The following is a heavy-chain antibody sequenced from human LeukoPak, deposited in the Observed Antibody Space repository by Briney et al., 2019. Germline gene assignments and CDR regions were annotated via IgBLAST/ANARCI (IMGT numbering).Heavy chain of an antibody. V-gene: IGHV4-31*03. Sequence: SQTLSLTCTVSGGSISSGGYYWSWIRQHPGKGLEWIGYIYYSGSSYYNPSLKSRVTISVDTSKNQFSLKLTSVTAADTAVYYCARGEMATTYYFDYWGQGTLVAVSS. CDR1: GGSISSGGYY. CDR2: IYYSGSS. J-gene: IGHJ4*02. CDR3: ARGEMATTYYFDY. D-gene: IGHD5-24*01.